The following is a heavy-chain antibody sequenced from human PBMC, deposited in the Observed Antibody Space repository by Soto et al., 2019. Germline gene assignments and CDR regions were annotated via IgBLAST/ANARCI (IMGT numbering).Heavy chain of an antibody. D-gene: IGHD2-2*01. CDR3: ARGCIVVVPAAIKNWFDP. Sequence: SETLSLTCAVYGGSFSGYYWSWIRQPPGKGLEWIGEINHSGSTNYNPSLKSRVTISVDTSKNQFSLKLSSVTAADTAVYYCARGCIVVVPAAIKNWFDPWGQGTLVTGS. V-gene: IGHV4-34*01. CDR1: GGSFSGYY. CDR2: INHSGST. J-gene: IGHJ5*02.